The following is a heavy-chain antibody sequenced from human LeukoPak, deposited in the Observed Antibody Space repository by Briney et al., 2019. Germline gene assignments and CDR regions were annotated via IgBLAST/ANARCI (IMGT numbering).Heavy chain of an antibody. CDR1: GGSFSGYY. J-gene: IGHJ4*02. CDR3: ARVKKHPYYYGSGTFDY. CDR2: IYFSGST. V-gene: IGHV4-34*01. Sequence: PSETLSLTCAVYGGSFSGYYWSWIRQPPGKGREWIGSIYFSGSTHYKPSLKSRVTISVDTSKNQFSLKLSSVTAADTAVYYCARVKKHPYYYGSGTFDYWGQGTLVTVSS. D-gene: IGHD3-10*01.